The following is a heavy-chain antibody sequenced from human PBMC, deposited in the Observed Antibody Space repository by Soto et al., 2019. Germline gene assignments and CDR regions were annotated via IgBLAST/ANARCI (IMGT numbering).Heavy chain of an antibody. CDR2: IYYSGST. D-gene: IGHD4-17*01. CDR3: ASQTGAHAAFDI. CDR1: GYSISSSNW. Sequence: LSLTCAVSGYSISSSNWWGWIRQPPGKGLEWIGYIYYSGSTYYNPSLKSRVTMSVDTSKNQFSLKLSSVTAVDTAVYYCASQTGAHAAFDIWGQGTMVTVSS. V-gene: IGHV4-28*01. J-gene: IGHJ3*02.